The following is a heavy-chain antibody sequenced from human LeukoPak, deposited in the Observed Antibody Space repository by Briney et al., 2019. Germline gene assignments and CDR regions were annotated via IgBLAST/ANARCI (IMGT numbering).Heavy chain of an antibody. CDR3: AKDRWFGELLVGYFDS. V-gene: IGHV3-23*01. J-gene: IGHJ4*02. CDR1: GFTFSSCA. Sequence: GGSLRLSCAVSGFTFSSCATSWVRQAPWKGLECVSAISGSGSSTYYADSVRGRFTISRDNSKNTLYLQMNSLRAEDTAVYYCAKDRWFGELLVGYFDSWGQGALVTVSS. CDR2: ISGSGSST. D-gene: IGHD3-10*01.